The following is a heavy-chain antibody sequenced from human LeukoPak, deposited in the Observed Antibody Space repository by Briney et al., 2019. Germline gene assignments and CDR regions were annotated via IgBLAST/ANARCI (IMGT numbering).Heavy chain of an antibody. D-gene: IGHD3-3*02. CDR2: ISWNSGSI. CDR1: GFTFDDYA. Sequence: TGGSLRLSCAASGFTFDDYAMHWVRQAPGKGLEWVSGISWNSGSIGYADSVKGRFTISRDNAKNSLYLQMNGLRAEDTAVYYCASRAHFWSGPGGWGQGTLVTVSS. CDR3: ASRAHFWSGPGG. V-gene: IGHV3-9*01. J-gene: IGHJ4*02.